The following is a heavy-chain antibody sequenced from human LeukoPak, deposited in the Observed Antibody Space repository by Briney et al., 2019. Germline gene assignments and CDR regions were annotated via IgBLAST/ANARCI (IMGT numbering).Heavy chain of an antibody. CDR1: GFTFSYYW. Sequence: PGGSLRLSCAASGFTFSYYWMSWVRQAPGKGLEWVANIKQDGSEKYYVGSVRGRFTISRDNAKNSLFLQMNSLRAEDTAVYYCASPAVYSSSWYYFDYWGQGTLVAVSS. CDR3: ASPAVYSSSWYYFDY. V-gene: IGHV3-7*02. J-gene: IGHJ4*02. D-gene: IGHD6-13*01. CDR2: IKQDGSEK.